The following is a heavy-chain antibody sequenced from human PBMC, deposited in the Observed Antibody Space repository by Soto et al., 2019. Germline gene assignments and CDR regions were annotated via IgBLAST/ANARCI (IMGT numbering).Heavy chain of an antibody. CDR2: IYYSGST. V-gene: IGHV4-39*01. CDR1: GGSISSSSYY. Sequence: SETLSLTCTVSGGSISSSSYYWGWIRQPPGKGLEWIGSIYYSGSTYYNPSLKSRVTISVDTSKNQFSLKLSSATAADTAVYYCARQDGIAARPNYFDYWGQGTLVTVSS. J-gene: IGHJ4*02. CDR3: ARQDGIAARPNYFDY. D-gene: IGHD6-6*01.